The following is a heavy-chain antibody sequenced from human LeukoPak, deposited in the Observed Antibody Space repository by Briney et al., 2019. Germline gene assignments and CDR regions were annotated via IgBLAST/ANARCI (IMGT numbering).Heavy chain of an antibody. D-gene: IGHD3-3*01. CDR2: ISGSGGST. V-gene: IGHV3-23*01. CDR3: AKDATYYDFWSGSLPTFFDY. CDR1: GFTFSSYA. J-gene: IGHJ4*02. Sequence: PGGSLRLSCAASGFTFSSYAMSWVRQAPGKGLEWVSAISGSGGSTYYADSVKGRFTISRDNSKNTLYLQMNSLRAEDTAVYYCAKDATYYDFWSGSLPTFFDYWGQGTLVTVSS.